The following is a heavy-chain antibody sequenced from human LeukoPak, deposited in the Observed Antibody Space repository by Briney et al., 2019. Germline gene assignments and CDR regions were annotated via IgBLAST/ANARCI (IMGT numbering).Heavy chain of an antibody. Sequence: GRSLRLSCTASGFTLGVYAMSWVRQAPGEGREWVGFIRSKAYGGTTEYAASVKGRFTISRDDSKSIAYLQMNSMKTEDKAVYYCTREEVQLWLPGDYWGQGTLVTVSS. V-gene: IGHV3-49*04. CDR1: GFTLGVYA. D-gene: IGHD5-18*01. CDR3: TREEVQLWLPGDY. J-gene: IGHJ4*02. CDR2: IRSKAYGGTT.